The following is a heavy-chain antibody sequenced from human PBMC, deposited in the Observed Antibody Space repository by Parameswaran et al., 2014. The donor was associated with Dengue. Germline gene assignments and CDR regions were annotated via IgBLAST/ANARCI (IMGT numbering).Heavy chain of an antibody. Sequence: VRQMPGKGLEWMGWINPNSGGTNYAQKFQGWVTMTRDTSISTAYMELSRLRSDDTAVYYCARGLRGYSYPYGMDVWGQGTTVTVSS. V-gene: IGHV1-2*04. CDR3: ARGLRGYSYPYGMDV. J-gene: IGHJ6*02. CDR2: INPNSGGT. D-gene: IGHD5-18*01.